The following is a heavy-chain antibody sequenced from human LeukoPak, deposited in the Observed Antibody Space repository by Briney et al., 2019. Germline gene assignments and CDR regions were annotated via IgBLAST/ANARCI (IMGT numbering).Heavy chain of an antibody. Sequence: SQTLSLTCAISGDSVSSNTAAWNWISQSPSRCLEWLGRTNYRSKWYNDSAISVKSRITINPDTSKNQFSLQLNSVTPEDTAVYYCARGSGIDFDYWGQGTLVTVSS. CDR1: GDSVSSNTAA. V-gene: IGHV6-1*01. D-gene: IGHD1-14*01. CDR2: TNYRSKWYN. J-gene: IGHJ4*02. CDR3: ARGSGIDFDY.